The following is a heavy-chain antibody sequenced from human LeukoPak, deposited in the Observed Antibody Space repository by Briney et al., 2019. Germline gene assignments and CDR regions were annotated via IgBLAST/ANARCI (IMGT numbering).Heavy chain of an antibody. CDR1: GFTVSSKY. V-gene: IGHV3-66*01. J-gene: IGHJ4*02. CDR3: ARDTDWAFDY. CDR2: IYSGGST. Sequence: GGSLRLSCAASGFTVSSKYMSWVRQAPGKGLEWVSVIYSGGSTYYADSVKGRFTISRDNSKNTLYLQMNSLRAEDTAVYYCARDTDWAFDYWGQGTRVTVSS. D-gene: IGHD3-9*01.